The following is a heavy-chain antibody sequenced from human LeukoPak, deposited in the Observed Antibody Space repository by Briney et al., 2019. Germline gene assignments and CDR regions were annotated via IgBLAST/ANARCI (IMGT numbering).Heavy chain of an antibody. CDR3: AKDIDANYDILTGDEIGIFDI. Sequence: AGGSLRLSCAASGFTVSSNYMSWVRQAPGKGLEWVSGISWNSGSIGYADSVKGRFTISRDNAKNSLYLQMNSLRAEDTALYYCAKDIDANYDILTGDEIGIFDIWGQGTMVTVSS. D-gene: IGHD3-9*01. J-gene: IGHJ3*02. CDR2: ISWNSGSI. CDR1: GFTVSSNY. V-gene: IGHV3-9*01.